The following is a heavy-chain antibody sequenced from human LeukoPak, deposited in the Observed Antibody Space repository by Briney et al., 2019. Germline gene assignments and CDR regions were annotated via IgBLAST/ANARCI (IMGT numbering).Heavy chain of an antibody. CDR1: GGSISSSSYY. D-gene: IGHD1-26*01. J-gene: IGHJ6*03. V-gene: IGHV4-39*07. CDR2: IYYSGST. Sequence: SETLSLTCTVSGGSISSSSYYWGWIRQPPGKGLEWIGSIYYSGSTYYNPSLKSRVTISVDTSKNQFSLKLSSVTAADTAVYYCARGYSGSPFYYYYYMDVWGKGTTVTVSS. CDR3: ARGYSGSPFYYYYYMDV.